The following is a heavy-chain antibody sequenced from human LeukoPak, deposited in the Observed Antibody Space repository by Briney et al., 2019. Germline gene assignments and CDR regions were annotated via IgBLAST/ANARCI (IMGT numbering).Heavy chain of an antibody. CDR3: AKGAGGFSYYNWFDP. Sequence: ETLSLTCAVYGGSFSGYYWSWIRQPPGTGLEWIGEINHSGSTNYNPSLKSRVTISVDTSKNQFSLKLSSVTAADTAIYYCAKGAGGFSYYNWFDPWGQGTLVTVSS. V-gene: IGHV4-34*01. CDR2: INHSGST. CDR1: GGSFSGYY. J-gene: IGHJ5*02. D-gene: IGHD5-18*01.